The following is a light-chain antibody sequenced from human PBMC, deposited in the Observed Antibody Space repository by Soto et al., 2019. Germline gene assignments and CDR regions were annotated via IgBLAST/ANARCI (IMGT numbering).Light chain of an antibody. J-gene: IGLJ2*01. Sequence: QAVVTQSPSASASLGASVKLTCTLSSGHSNYAIAWHQQQSEKGPRYLMKLNSDGSHSKGDGIPDRFSGSSSGAERYLTISSPQSEDEADYYCQTWGSGIVVFGGGTKL. V-gene: IGLV4-69*01. CDR2: LNSDGSH. CDR3: QTWGSGIVV. CDR1: SGHSNYA.